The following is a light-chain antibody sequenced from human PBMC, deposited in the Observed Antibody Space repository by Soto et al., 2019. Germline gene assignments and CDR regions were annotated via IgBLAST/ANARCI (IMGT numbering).Light chain of an antibody. CDR3: QQYGKRPLT. J-gene: IGKJ4*01. Sequence: EIVLTQSPGTLSLSPGNRATLSCRASQSFGSNSLAWFQQKPDQAPTLLIYGASARVPGIPDRFSGSGSGTDFTLTISRLEPEDFAVYYCQQYGKRPLTFGGGTKVEIK. V-gene: IGKV3-20*01. CDR2: GAS. CDR1: QSFGSNS.